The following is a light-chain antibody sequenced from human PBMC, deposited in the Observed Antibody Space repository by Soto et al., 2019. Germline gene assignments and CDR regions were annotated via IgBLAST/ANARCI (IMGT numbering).Light chain of an antibody. CDR1: QTINNNY. CDR2: GAS. V-gene: IGKV3-20*01. J-gene: IGKJ3*01. Sequence: EIVLTQSPGTLSLSPGERATLSCRASQTINNNYLTWYQQKPGQAPRLLIYGASSRATGIPDRFSGSGSGTDFTLTISRLEPEDVAVYYCQQYSSSPFTFGPGTKVDIK. CDR3: QQYSSSPFT.